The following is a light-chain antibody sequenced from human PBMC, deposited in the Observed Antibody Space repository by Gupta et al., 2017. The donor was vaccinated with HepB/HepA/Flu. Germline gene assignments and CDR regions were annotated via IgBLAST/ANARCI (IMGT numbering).Light chain of an antibody. CDR2: GNS. CDR1: SSNIGAGYD. Sequence: QSVLTQPPSVSGAPGQRVTISCTGSSSNIGAGYDVHWYQQRPGTAPKLLIYGNSNRPSGVPDRFSGSKSGTSAALAITGIQAEDEADYYCQSYDSSLSGSVVFGGGTKLTVL. J-gene: IGLJ2*01. CDR3: QSYDSSLSGSVV. V-gene: IGLV1-40*01.